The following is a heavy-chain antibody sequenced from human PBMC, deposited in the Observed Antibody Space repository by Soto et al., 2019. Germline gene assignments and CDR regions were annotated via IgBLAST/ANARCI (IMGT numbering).Heavy chain of an antibody. CDR3: ARKAWVRFDY. J-gene: IGHJ4*02. CDR1: GDSISSSVW. CDR2: VFHTGDT. V-gene: IGHV4-4*02. Sequence: SETLSLTCAVSGDSISSSVWWAWVRQPPGKGLEWIGEVFHTGDTYFNPSLRSRVAMSVDKSTNEFSLKVTSVTAADTAIYYCARKAWVRFDYWGQGALVTVSS. D-gene: IGHD7-27*01.